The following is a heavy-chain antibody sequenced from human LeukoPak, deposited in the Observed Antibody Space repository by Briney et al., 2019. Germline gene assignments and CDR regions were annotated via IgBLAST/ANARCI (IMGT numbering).Heavy chain of an antibody. J-gene: IGHJ4*02. CDR3: ARLSSGWNAYFDY. CDR1: GYFISSGYY. Sequence: SETLSLTCAVSGYFISSGYYWGWIRPPPGKGLEWIGSIFHSGSTYYNPSLKSRVTISVDTSKNQFSLKLSSVTAADTAVYYCARLSSGWNAYFDYWGQGTLVTVSS. D-gene: IGHD6-19*01. V-gene: IGHV4-38-2*01. CDR2: IFHSGST.